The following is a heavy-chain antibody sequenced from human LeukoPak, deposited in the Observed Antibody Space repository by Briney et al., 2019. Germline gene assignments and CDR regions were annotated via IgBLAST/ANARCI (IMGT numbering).Heavy chain of an antibody. V-gene: IGHV4-59*08. Sequence: PSGTLSLTCTVSGGSISSYYWSWIRQPPGKGLEWIGYISYSGSTNYHPSLKSRLTMSVDTSKNQFSVKLSSVTAADTAVYYCARQTSSGRFDYWGQGILVTVSS. CDR2: ISYSGST. CDR1: GGSISSYY. CDR3: ARQTSSGRFDY. J-gene: IGHJ4*02. D-gene: IGHD6-19*01.